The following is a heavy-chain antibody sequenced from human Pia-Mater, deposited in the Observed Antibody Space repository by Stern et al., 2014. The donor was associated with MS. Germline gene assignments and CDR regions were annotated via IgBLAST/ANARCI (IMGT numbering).Heavy chain of an antibody. CDR1: GFSFSDYW. Sequence: EVQLLESGGGLAQPGGSLRLSCVASGFSFSDYWMSWVRQAPGKGLEWVANIKQDGSEIYYADAVKGRFTISRDNAKKSIFLQMRNLRVEDTAVYYCARDGGISSGSDAFDLWGQGTMVTVYS. CDR3: ARDGGISSGSDAFDL. D-gene: IGHD3-10*01. J-gene: IGHJ3*01. V-gene: IGHV3-7*01. CDR2: IKQDGSEI.